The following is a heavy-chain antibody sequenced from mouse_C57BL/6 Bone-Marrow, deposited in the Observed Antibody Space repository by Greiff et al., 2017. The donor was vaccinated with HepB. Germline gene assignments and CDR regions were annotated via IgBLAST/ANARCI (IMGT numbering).Heavy chain of an antibody. J-gene: IGHJ2*01. V-gene: IGHV5-6*01. Sequence: EVQLKESGGDLVKPGGSLKLSCAASGFTFSSYGMSWVRQTPDKRLEWVATISSGGSYTYYPDSVKGRFTISRDNAKNTLYLQMSSLKSEDTAMGGYYDYDGPCFDYWGQGTTLTVSS. D-gene: IGHD2-4*01. CDR2: ISSGGSYT. CDR1: GFTFSSYG. CDR3: YDYDGPCFDY.